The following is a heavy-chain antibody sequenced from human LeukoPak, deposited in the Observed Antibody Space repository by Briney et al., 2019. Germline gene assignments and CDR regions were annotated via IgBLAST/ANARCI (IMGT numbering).Heavy chain of an antibody. D-gene: IGHD5-18*01. CDR2: ISAYSGNT. CDR1: GYTFTSYG. J-gene: IGHJ6*02. Sequence: GASVKVSCKASGYTFTSYGISWVRQAPGQGLEWMGWISAYSGNTNYAQKLQGRVTMTTDTSTSTAYMELRSLRSDDTAVYYCARDLGYSYGLDNYYYYGMDVWGQGTTVTVSS. V-gene: IGHV1-18*01. CDR3: ARDLGYSYGLDNYYYYGMDV.